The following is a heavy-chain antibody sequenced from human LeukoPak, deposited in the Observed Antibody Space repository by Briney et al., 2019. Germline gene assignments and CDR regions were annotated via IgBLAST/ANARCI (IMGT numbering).Heavy chain of an antibody. CDR3: ARSGAVVPAASQGGFQH. CDR2: IYPGDSDT. D-gene: IGHD2-2*01. CDR1: GYSFTSYW. V-gene: IGHV5-51*01. Sequence: GASLKISCKGSGYSFTSYWIGWVRQMPGKGLEWMGIIYPGDSDTRHSPSFQGQVTISADKSISTAYLQWSSLKASDAAMYYCARSGAVVPAASQGGFQHWGQGTLVTVSS. J-gene: IGHJ1*01.